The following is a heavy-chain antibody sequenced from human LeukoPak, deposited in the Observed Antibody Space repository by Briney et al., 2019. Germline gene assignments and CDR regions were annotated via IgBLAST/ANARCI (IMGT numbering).Heavy chain of an antibody. J-gene: IGHJ4*02. D-gene: IGHD3-22*01. CDR2: INPNSGGT. Sequence: ASVKVSCKASGYTFTGYYMHWVRQAPGQGLEWMGWINPNSGGTNYAQKFQGRVTMTRDTSTSTVYMELSSMRSEDTAVYYCARGAHYYDSSGYYYFDYWGQGTLVTVSS. CDR1: GYTFTGYY. CDR3: ARGAHYYDSSGYYYFDY. V-gene: IGHV1-2*02.